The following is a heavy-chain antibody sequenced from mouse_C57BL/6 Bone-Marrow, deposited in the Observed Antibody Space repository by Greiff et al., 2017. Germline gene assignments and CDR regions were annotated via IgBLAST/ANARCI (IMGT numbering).Heavy chain of an antibody. CDR3: AATTVVDWYFDV. V-gene: IGHV1-81*01. CDR1: GYTFTSYG. Sequence: QVQLQQSGAELARPGASVKLSCKASGYTFTSYGISWVKQRPGQGLEWIGEIYPRSGNTYYNEKFKGKATLTADKSSSTAYMELRSLTSEDSAVYFCAATTVVDWYFDVWGTGTTVTVSS. J-gene: IGHJ1*03. CDR2: IYPRSGNT. D-gene: IGHD1-1*01.